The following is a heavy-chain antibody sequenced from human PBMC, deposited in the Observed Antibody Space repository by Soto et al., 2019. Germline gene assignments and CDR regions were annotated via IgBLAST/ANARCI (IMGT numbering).Heavy chain of an antibody. CDR3: ARGGIQWSYAFDY. V-gene: IGHV4-4*07. J-gene: IGHJ4*02. Sequence: LSETLSLTCSVSGTSVSNYYWSWIRQPAGKGLEHIGRIYTSGSTSYNPSLKSRVTMSMDTSQTQIYLNLTSVTAADTAVYYCARGGIQWSYAFDYWGPGILVTVSS. D-gene: IGHD5-12*01. CDR2: IYTSGST. CDR1: GTSVSNYY.